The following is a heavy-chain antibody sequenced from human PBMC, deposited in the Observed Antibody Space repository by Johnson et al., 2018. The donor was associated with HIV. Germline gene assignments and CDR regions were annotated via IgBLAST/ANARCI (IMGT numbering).Heavy chain of an antibody. CDR3: ARDPPYGSGTYFDAFDI. V-gene: IGHV3-11*04. Sequence: QVQLVESGGGLVKPGGSLRLSCAASGFTFSDYYMSWIRQAPGKGLECISYISSSGSTIYYADSVKGRFTISRDNAKNTLYLQMNSLRAEDTAVYYCARDPPYGSGTYFDAFDIWGQGTMVTVSS. D-gene: IGHD3-10*01. CDR1: GFTFSDYY. CDR2: ISSSGSTI. J-gene: IGHJ3*02.